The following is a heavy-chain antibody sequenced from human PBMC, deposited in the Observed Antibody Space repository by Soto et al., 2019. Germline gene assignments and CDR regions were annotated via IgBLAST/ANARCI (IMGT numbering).Heavy chain of an antibody. CDR2: ISSSSSYI. Sequence: PGGSLRLSCAASGFTFSIYSMNWVRHAPGKGLEWVSSISSSSSYIYYADSVKGRFTISRDNAKNSLYLQMNSLRAEDTAVYCCARDYYGSGTQADYWGQGTLVTVSS. J-gene: IGHJ4*02. CDR1: GFTFSIYS. V-gene: IGHV3-21*01. D-gene: IGHD3-10*01. CDR3: ARDYYGSGTQADY.